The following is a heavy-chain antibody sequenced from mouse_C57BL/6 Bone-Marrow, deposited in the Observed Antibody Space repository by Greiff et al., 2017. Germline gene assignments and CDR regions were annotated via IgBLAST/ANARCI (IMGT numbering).Heavy chain of an antibody. J-gene: IGHJ1*03. D-gene: IGHD1-1*01. CDR3: TRSGYYGSMGYFDV. V-gene: IGHV1-15*01. CDR2: IDPETGGT. Sequence: QVQLQQSGAELVRPGASVTLSCKASGYTFTDYEMPWVKQTPVHGLEWIGAIDPETGGTAYNQKFKGKAILTADKSSSTAYMELRSLTSEDSAVYYCTRSGYYGSMGYFDVWGTGTTVTVSS. CDR1: GYTFTDYE.